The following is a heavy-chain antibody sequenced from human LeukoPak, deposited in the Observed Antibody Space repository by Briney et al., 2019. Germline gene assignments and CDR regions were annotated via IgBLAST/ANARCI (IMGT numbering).Heavy chain of an antibody. CDR2: IIPIFGTA. CDR1: GGTFSSYA. D-gene: IGHD6-13*01. CDR3: ARGLLRWGIAALDY. J-gene: IGHJ4*02. Sequence: SVKVSCKASGGTFSSYAISWVRQAPGQGLEWMGGIIPIFGTANYAQKFQGRVTITADESTSTAYMELSSLGSEDTAVYYCARGLLRWGIAALDYWGQGTLVTVSS. V-gene: IGHV1-69*13.